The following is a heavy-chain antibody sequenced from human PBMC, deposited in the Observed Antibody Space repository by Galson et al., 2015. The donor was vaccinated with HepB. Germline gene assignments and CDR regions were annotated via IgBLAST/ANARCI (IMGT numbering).Heavy chain of an antibody. V-gene: IGHV3-23*01. Sequence: SLRLSCAASGFTFSSYAMSWVRQAPGKGLEWVSAISGSGGSTYYADSVKGRFTISRDNSKNTLYLQMNSLRAEDTAVYYCAKGGGSGYCSSTSCYKGDAFDIWGQGTMVTVSS. CDR1: GFTFSSYA. CDR2: ISGSGGST. D-gene: IGHD2-2*02. J-gene: IGHJ3*02. CDR3: AKGGGSGYCSSTSCYKGDAFDI.